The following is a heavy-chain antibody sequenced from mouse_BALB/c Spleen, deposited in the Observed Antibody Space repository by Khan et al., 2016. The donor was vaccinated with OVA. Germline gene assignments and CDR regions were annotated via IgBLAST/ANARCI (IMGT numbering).Heavy chain of an antibody. CDR3: ARDRYDYFDY. Sequence: QIQLVQSGPELKKPGETVKISCKASGYTFTDYSMHWVKQAPGKGLKWMGWINTETGEPTYADDFKGRFAFSLETSASTAYLQINNLKNEDTATXFCARDRYDYFDYWRQGNTLTGSS. CDR2: INTETGEP. D-gene: IGHD2-14*01. CDR1: GYTFTDYS. J-gene: IGHJ2*01. V-gene: IGHV9-2-1*01.